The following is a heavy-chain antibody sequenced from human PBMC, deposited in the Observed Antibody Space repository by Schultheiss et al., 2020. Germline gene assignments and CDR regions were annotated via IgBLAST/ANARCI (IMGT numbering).Heavy chain of an antibody. Sequence: GGSVRLSCAASGFTVSSNYMSWVRQAPGKGLEWVSVIYSGGSTYYADSVKGRFTISRDNSKNTLYLQMNSLRAEDTAVYYCARANVDTAMVSYYYYGMDVWGRGTTITVAS. CDR3: ARANVDTAMVSYYYYGMDV. J-gene: IGHJ6*02. D-gene: IGHD5-18*01. V-gene: IGHV3-66*01. CDR1: GFTVSSNY. CDR2: IYSGGST.